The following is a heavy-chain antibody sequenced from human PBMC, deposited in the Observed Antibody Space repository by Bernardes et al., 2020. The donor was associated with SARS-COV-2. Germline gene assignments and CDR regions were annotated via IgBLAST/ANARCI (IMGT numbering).Heavy chain of an antibody. Sequence: VGSLRLSCAASGFTFPNFGMNWVRQAPGKGLEWVAVIWYDGSNKYYADSVKGRFTISRDNSKNTLYLQMNSLRAEDTAVYYCARDSGRRRYCSSTSCFPGGLDPWGQGTLVTVSS. CDR3: ARDSGRRRYCSSTSCFPGGLDP. J-gene: IGHJ5*02. CDR1: GFTFPNFG. CDR2: IWYDGSNK. D-gene: IGHD2-2*01. V-gene: IGHV3-33*08.